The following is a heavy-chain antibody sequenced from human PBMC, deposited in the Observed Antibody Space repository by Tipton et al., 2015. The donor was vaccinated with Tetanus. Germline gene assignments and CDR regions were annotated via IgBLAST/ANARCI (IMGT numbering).Heavy chain of an antibody. CDR3: ASLPKHWLAPRGAP. D-gene: IGHD6-19*01. Sequence: GLVKPSETLSLTCTVSGASLRGGDYHWSWIRQPPGKGLEWLAYISGSGTTNSNYYLKSRITMTQDTSRNQFSLKLTSVTAADTAVYYCASLPKHWLAPRGAPWGQGTLVTVSS. CDR2: ISGSGTT. V-gene: IGHV4-61*08. CDR1: GASLRGGDYH. J-gene: IGHJ5*02.